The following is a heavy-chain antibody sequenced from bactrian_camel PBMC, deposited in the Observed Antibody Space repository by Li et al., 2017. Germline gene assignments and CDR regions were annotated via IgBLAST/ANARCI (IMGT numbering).Heavy chain of an antibody. CDR3: AVLRPGFTDCLKGGSWLQGFSGY. V-gene: IGHV3S1*01. Sequence: HVQLVESGGGLVQPGGSLRLSCAASGYTSSSHCTGWFRQAPGKEREGVAAILRSGGKTYYDDSVKGRFTISLDNARNTVYLQMNSLKSEDTAMYYCAVLRPGFTDCLKGGSWLQGFSGYRGQGTQVTVS. CDR2: ILRSGGKT. D-gene: IGHD6*01. CDR1: GYTSSSHC. J-gene: IGHJ4*01.